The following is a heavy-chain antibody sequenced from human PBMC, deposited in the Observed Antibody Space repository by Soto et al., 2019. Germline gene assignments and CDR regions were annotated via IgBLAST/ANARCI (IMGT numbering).Heavy chain of an antibody. CDR3: ARDNEPDYYDSRAARPFHY. CDR2: ISYDGSNK. V-gene: IGHV3-30-3*01. J-gene: IGHJ4*02. CDR1: GFTFSSYA. Sequence: GGSLRLSCAASGFTFSSYAMHWVRQAPGKGLEWVAVISYDGSNKYYADSVKGRFTISRDNSKNTLYLQMNSLRAEDTAVYYCARDNEPDYYDSRAARPFHYWGQGTLLTVST. D-gene: IGHD3-22*01.